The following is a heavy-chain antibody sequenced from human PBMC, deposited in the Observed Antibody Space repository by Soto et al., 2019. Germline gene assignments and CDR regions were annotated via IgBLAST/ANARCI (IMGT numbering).Heavy chain of an antibody. CDR1: GFTFSSYA. Sequence: LRLSCAASGFTFSSYAMSWVRQAPGKGLEWVSAISGSGGSTYYADSVKGRFTISRDNSKNTLYLQMNSLRAEDTAVYYCAKDTLRLGIYYFDSWGQGTLVTVSS. J-gene: IGHJ4*02. CDR2: ISGSGGST. CDR3: AKDTLRLGIYYFDS. D-gene: IGHD3-16*01. V-gene: IGHV3-23*01.